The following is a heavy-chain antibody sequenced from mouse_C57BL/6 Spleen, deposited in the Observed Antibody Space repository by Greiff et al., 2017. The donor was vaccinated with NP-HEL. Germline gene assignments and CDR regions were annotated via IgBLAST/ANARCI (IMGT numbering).Heavy chain of an antibody. J-gene: IGHJ1*03. CDR1: GYTFTSYT. Sequence: QVQLKESGAELARPGASVKMSCKASGYTFTSYTMHWVKQRPGQGLEWIGYINPSSGYTKYNQKFKDKATLTADKSSSTAYMQLSSLTSEDSAVYYCARAQGYFDVWGTGTTVTVSS. CDR3: ARAQGYFDV. V-gene: IGHV1-4*01. CDR2: INPSSGYT.